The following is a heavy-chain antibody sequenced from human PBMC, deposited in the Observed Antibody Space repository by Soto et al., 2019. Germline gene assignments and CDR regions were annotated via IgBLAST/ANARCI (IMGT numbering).Heavy chain of an antibody. J-gene: IGHJ6*02. V-gene: IGHV3-48*03. D-gene: IGHD5-12*01. Sequence: GGSLRLSCASSGFTFSSYEMNWVRQAPGKGLEWVSYISSSGSTIYYADSVKGRFTIFRDNAKNSLYLQMNSLRAEDTAVYYCAGDWVALGYYYYGMDVWGQGTTVTVSS. CDR2: ISSSGSTI. CDR3: AGDWVALGYYYYGMDV. CDR1: GFTFSSYE.